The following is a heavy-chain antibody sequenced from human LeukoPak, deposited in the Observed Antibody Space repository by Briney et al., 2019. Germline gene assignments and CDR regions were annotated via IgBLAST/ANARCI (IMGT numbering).Heavy chain of an antibody. CDR2: ISSDGSDT. CDR3: ARGSYYGSAIDY. Sequence: GGSLRLSCAASGFTFSNYWMHWARQAPGKGLVWVSRISSDGSDTTYGDSVKGRFTISRDNAKNSLYLQMNSLRAEDTAVYYCARGSYYGSAIDYWGQGTLVTVSS. V-gene: IGHV3-74*01. J-gene: IGHJ4*02. CDR1: GFTFSNYW. D-gene: IGHD3-10*01.